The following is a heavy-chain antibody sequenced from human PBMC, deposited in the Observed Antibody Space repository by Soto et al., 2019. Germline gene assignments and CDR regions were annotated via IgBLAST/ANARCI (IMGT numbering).Heavy chain of an antibody. V-gene: IGHV3-11*01. J-gene: IGHJ3*02. Sequence: GGSLRLSCAASGFTFSDYYMNWIRQAPGKGLEWVSYISSRGGTTYYSVSVKGRFTISRDNARNSLSLQMNGLRAEDTAVYYCARTYCSGGTCYSRADFDIWGQGKMVTVSS. CDR2: ISSRGGTT. CDR3: ARTYCSGGTCYSRADFDI. D-gene: IGHD2-15*01. CDR1: GFTFSDYY.